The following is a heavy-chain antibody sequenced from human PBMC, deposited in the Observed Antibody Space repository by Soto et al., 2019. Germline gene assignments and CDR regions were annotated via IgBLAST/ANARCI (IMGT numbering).Heavy chain of an antibody. J-gene: IGHJ5*02. V-gene: IGHV4-34*01. CDR2: VDRSGRT. Sequence: PSETLSLTCAVYGGSFSDDASSSDWYWNWIRQSPGTGLEWIGEVDRSGRTKYNPSLKSRVSISVDTSKNQFSLKLSYVTAADTGVYYCATWGRGVLIQNWCDPWGQGTLVTVSA. CDR3: ATWGRGVLIQNWCDP. CDR1: GGSFSDDASSSDWY. D-gene: IGHD3-10*01.